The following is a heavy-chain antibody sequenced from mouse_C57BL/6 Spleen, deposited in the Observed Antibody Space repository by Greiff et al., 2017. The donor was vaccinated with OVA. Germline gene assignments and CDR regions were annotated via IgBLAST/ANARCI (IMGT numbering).Heavy chain of an antibody. Sequence: QQSGAALVKPGASVKMSCQASGYTFTTYPIEWMKQNHGKSLEWIGNFHPYNDDTKYNEKFKGKATLTVEKSSSTVYLELSRLTSDDSAVYYCARSGGSSGYAMDYWGQGTSVTVSS. D-gene: IGHD1-1*01. J-gene: IGHJ4*01. CDR2: FHPYNDDT. V-gene: IGHV1-47*01. CDR3: ARSGGSSGYAMDY. CDR1: GYTFTTYP.